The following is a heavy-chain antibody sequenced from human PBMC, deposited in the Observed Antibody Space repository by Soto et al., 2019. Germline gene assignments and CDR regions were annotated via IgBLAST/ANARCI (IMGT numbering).Heavy chain of an antibody. D-gene: IGHD2-15*01. CDR3: ASHPGSRYYYYGMDV. V-gene: IGHV1-69*12. CDR2: IIPIFGTA. J-gene: IGHJ6*02. CDR1: GGTFSTYA. Sequence: QVQLVQSGAEVKKPGSSVKVSCKASGGTFSTYAISWVRQAPGQGLEWMGGIIPIFGTADYEQKFQGRVTVTADESTSAPYMELSSLRSQDTGVYYCASHPGSRYYYYGMDVWGQGTTVTVSS.